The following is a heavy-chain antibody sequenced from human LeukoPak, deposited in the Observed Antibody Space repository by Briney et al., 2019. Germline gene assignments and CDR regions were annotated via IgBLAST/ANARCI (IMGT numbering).Heavy chain of an antibody. CDR3: AKDRVPYYYGSGTNYFDY. D-gene: IGHD3-10*01. CDR2: ISGTGGTT. CDR1: GFTFSSYA. Sequence: GGSLRLSCAASGFTFSSYAMSWVRQAPGKGLEWVSGISGTGGTTDYADSVKGRFTISRDNSKNTLYLQMSSLRAEDTAVYYCAKDRVPYYYGSGTNYFDYWGQGTLVTVSS. V-gene: IGHV3-23*01. J-gene: IGHJ4*02.